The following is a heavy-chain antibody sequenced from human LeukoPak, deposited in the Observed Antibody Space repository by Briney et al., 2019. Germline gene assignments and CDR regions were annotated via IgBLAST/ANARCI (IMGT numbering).Heavy chain of an antibody. CDR3: ARDRGTQGYGDYFDY. D-gene: IGHD4-17*01. V-gene: IGHV4-59*01. CDR1: GGSIGGYY. J-gene: IGHJ4*02. CDR2: IYYSGST. Sequence: PSETLSLTCTVSGGSIGGYYWSWIRQPAGKGLEWIGYIYYSGSTNYNPSLKSRVTISVDTSKNQFSLKLSSVTAADTAVYYCARDRGTQGYGDYFDYWGQGTLVTVSS.